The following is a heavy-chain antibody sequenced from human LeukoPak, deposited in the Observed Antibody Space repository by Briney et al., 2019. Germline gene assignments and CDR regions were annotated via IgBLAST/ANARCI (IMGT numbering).Heavy chain of an antibody. CDR3: ARFVDSSGWYRLYYYGMDV. CDR1: GYTFTSYG. V-gene: IGHV1-18*01. J-gene: IGHJ6*02. Sequence: ASVKVSCKASGYTFTSYGISWVRQAPGQGLEWMGWISAYNGNTNYAQKLQGRVTMTTDTSTSTAYMELRSLRSDDTAVYYCARFVDSSGWYRLYYYGMDVWGQGTTVTVSS. D-gene: IGHD6-19*01. CDR2: ISAYNGNT.